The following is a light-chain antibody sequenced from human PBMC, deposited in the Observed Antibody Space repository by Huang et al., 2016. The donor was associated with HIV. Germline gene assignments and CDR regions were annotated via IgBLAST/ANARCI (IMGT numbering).Light chain of an antibody. CDR2: WAS. CDR3: QQYYRPPFT. Sequence: DIVMTQSPDSLAVSLGERATINCKSSQSVLYSSNNKNYLAWYQQKPGRPPKLLIYWASTREAGVPDGFSGSGSGTDFTLTISSLQAEDVAVYYCQQYYRPPFTFGPGTKVDIK. CDR1: QSVLYSSNNKNY. V-gene: IGKV4-1*01. J-gene: IGKJ3*01.